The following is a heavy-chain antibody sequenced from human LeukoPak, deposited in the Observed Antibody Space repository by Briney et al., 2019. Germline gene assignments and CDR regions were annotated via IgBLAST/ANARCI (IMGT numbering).Heavy chain of an antibody. CDR2: MNPNSGNA. V-gene: IGHV1-8*01. Sequence: ASVKVSCKASGYTFTSYDINWVRQATGQGLEWMGWMNPNSGNAGYAQKFQGRVTMTRNTSISTAYMELSSLRSEDTAVYYCASGEVIAAADRDYYYGMDVWGQGTTVTVSS. CDR1: GYTFTSYD. CDR3: ASGEVIAAADRDYYYGMDV. J-gene: IGHJ6*02. D-gene: IGHD6-13*01.